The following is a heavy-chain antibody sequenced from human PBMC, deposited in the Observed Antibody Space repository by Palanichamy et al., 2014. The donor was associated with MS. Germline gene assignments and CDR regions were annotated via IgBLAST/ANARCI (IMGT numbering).Heavy chain of an antibody. J-gene: IGHJ4*02. Sequence: QLVQSGPEVKKPGTSVKVSCKASGFTFTSSAVQWVRQARGQRLEWIGWIVVGSGNTNYAQKFQERVTITRDMSTSTAYMELSSLRSEDTAVYYCAAEMYYDSSGYWSNGDYWGQGTLVTVSS. D-gene: IGHD3-22*01. CDR3: AAEMYYDSSGYWSNGDY. CDR1: GFTFTSSA. V-gene: IGHV1-58*01. CDR2: IVVGSGNT.